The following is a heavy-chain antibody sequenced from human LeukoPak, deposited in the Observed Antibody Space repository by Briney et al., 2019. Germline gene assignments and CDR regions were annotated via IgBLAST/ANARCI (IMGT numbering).Heavy chain of an antibody. V-gene: IGHV4-39*01. CDR2: IYYSGST. J-gene: IGHJ4*02. CDR3: ARRSSGWPFDN. Sequence: SQTLSLTCTVSGGSISSGDYYWSWIRQPPGKGLEWIGNIYYSGSTYYNPSLKSRVTISVDTSKNQFSLNVSSVTAADTAIHYCARRSSGWPFDNWGQGRLVTVSS. CDR1: GGSISSGDYY. D-gene: IGHD6-19*01.